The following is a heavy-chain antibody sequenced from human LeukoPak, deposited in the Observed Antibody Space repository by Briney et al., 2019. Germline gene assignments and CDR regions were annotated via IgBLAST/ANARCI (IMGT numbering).Heavy chain of an antibody. Sequence: SETLSLTCAVPGGSISGSYWSWVRPSAEKGLEWIGRIHASVGTDYNPSLKSRLTMSVDSSKNQFSLWLSSVTAADTAVYYCARVGDQYSYYHYMYVWGKGTTVTVSS. D-gene: IGHD3-10*01. CDR1: GGSISGSY. CDR3: ARVGDQYSYYHYMYV. CDR2: IHASVGT. V-gene: IGHV4-4*07. J-gene: IGHJ6*03.